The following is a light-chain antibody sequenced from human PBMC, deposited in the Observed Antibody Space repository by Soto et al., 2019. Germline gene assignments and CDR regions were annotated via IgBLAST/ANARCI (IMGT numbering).Light chain of an antibody. V-gene: IGKV3D-15*01. Sequence: EIVLTQSQGTLSLSPGERATLSCRASQSVSNNYLAWYQQKPGQAPRLLIYDASNRATGIPARFSGSGSGTEFTLTISSLQSEDFAVYYCQQYKNGWTFGQGTKVDIK. CDR1: QSVSNN. J-gene: IGKJ1*01. CDR3: QQYKNGWT. CDR2: DAS.